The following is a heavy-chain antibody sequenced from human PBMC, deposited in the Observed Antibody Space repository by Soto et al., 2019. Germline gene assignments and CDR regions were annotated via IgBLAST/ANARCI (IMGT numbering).Heavy chain of an antibody. V-gene: IGHV1-69*12. D-gene: IGHD2-15*01. J-gene: IGHJ4*02. CDR2: IIPIFGTA. CDR3: ARSASGGSGFPDY. Sequence: QVQLVQSGAEVKKPGSSVKVSCKASGGTFSSYAISWVRQAPGQGLEWMGGIIPIFGTANYAQKFQGRVRITADESTSTADMELSSLRSEDTAVYYCARSASGGSGFPDYWGQGTLVTVSS. CDR1: GGTFSSYA.